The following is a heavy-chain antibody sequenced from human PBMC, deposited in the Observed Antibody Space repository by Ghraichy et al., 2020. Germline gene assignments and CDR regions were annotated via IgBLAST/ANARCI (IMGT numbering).Heavy chain of an antibody. Sequence: GGSLRLSCAASGFTVSSNYMSWVRQAPGKGLEWVSVIYSGGSTYYADSVKGRFTISRDNSKNTLYLQMNSLRAEDTAVYYCGLLEPPPYGMDVWGQGTTVTVSS. CDR3: GLLEPPPYGMDV. V-gene: IGHV3-53*01. J-gene: IGHJ6*02. CDR1: GFTVSSNY. D-gene: IGHD3-3*01. CDR2: IYSGGST.